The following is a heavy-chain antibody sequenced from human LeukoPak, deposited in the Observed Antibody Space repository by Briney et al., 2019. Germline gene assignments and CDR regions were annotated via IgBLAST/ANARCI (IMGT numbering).Heavy chain of an antibody. Sequence: GGSLRLSCAASGFTVSSNYMSWVRQAPGKGLEWVSVIYSGVSTSYADSVKGRFTISRDNAKNTVYLQMNSLRFEDTAVYYCIRDKSGWDDYWGQGTLVTVSS. V-gene: IGHV3-53*05. CDR3: IRDKSGWDDY. CDR1: GFTVSSNY. J-gene: IGHJ4*02. D-gene: IGHD6-19*01. CDR2: IYSGVST.